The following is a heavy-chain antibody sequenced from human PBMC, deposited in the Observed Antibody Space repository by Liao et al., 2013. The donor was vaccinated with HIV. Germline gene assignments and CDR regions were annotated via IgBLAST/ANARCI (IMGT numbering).Heavy chain of an antibody. CDR1: GDSISSAY. Sequence: QLQLQESGPGLVKPSETLSLTCTVSGDSISSAYWGWIRQPPGKGLEWLGRIYTSGSTNYNPSLKSRVTMSVDTSKNQFSLKLSSVTAADTAVYYCARTDQYYDFWNGYENWFDPWGQGTLVTVSS. D-gene: IGHD3-3*01. CDR3: ARTDQYYDFWNGYENWFDP. J-gene: IGHJ5*02. V-gene: IGHV4-4*07. CDR2: IYTSGST.